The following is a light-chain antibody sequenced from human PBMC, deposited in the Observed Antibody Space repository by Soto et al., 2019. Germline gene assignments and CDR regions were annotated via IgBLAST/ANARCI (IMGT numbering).Light chain of an antibody. V-gene: IGLV2-23*01. CDR1: SSDVGSYNL. CDR2: EGS. Sequence: QSVLTQPASVSGSPGQSITISCTGTSSDVGSYNLVSWYQQHPGKAPKLMICEGSKRPSGISSRFSGSKSGNTASLTISGLQAEDEADFYCCSYASSGTYVFGTGTKLTVL. CDR3: CSYASSGTYV. J-gene: IGLJ1*01.